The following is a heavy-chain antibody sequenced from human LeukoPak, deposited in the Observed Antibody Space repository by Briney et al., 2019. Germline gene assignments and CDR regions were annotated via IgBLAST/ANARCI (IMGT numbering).Heavy chain of an antibody. CDR2: INRDGSEE. V-gene: IGHV3-7*01. J-gene: IGHJ5*02. CDR1: GFNFGSYW. D-gene: IGHD4-23*01. Sequence: PGGSLRLSCAASGFNFGSYWMTWVRQAPGKGLEWVANINRDGSEEYCVGSLKGRFTVSRDNVKNSLYLQMNSLRAEGTAVYYCAKENGGVRTRNNWFDPWGQGTLVTVSS. CDR3: AKENGGVRTRNNWFDP.